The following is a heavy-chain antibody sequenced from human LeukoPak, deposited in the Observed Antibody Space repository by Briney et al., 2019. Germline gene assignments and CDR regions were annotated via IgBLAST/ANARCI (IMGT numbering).Heavy chain of an antibody. CDR1: GLSFSGYY. V-gene: IGHV4-34*01. J-gene: IGHJ4*02. CDR2: INHSGST. CDR3: ARDGGILGDY. Sequence: SETLSLTCAVYGLSFSGYYWSWIRQPPGKGLEWIGEINHSGSTNYNPSLKSRVTISVDTSKNQFSLKLSSVTAADTAVYYCARDGGILGDYWGQGTLVTVSS. D-gene: IGHD2-15*01.